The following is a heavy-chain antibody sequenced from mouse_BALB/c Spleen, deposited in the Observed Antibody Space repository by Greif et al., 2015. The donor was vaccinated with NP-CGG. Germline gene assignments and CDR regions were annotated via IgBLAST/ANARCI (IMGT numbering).Heavy chain of an antibody. D-gene: IGHD3-2*01. V-gene: IGHV2-5*01. CDR1: GFSLTSYG. CDR3: AKNSPTARATAMDY. Sequence: VKLVESGPGLVQPSQSLSITCTVSGFSLTSYGVHWVRQSPGKGLEWLGVIWRGGSTDYNAAFMSRLSITEDNSKSQVFFKMNSLQADDTTIYYCAKNSPTARATAMDYWGQGTSVTVSS. CDR2: IWRGGST. J-gene: IGHJ4*01.